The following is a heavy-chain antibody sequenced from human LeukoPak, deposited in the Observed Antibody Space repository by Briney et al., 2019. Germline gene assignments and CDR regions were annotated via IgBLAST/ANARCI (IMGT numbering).Heavy chain of an antibody. J-gene: IGHJ5*02. CDR3: ARSGIAAAEGNWFDP. CDR1: GFTFDDYA. CDR2: ISWNSGSI. D-gene: IGHD6-13*01. V-gene: IGHV3-9*01. Sequence: GGSLRLSCAASGFTFDDYAMHWVRQAPGKGLEWVSGISWNSGSIGYADSVKGRFTISRDNAKNSLYLQMNSLRAEDTAVYYCARSGIAAAEGNWFDPWGQGTLVTVSS.